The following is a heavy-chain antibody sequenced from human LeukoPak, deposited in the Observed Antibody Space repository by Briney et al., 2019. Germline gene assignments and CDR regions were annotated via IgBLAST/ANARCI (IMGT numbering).Heavy chain of an antibody. CDR2: IDPNSGGT. CDR1: GYTFTGYY. Sequence: ASVKVSCKASGYTFTGYYMHWVRQAPGQGLEWMGRIDPNSGGTNYAQKFQGRVTMTRDTFISTAYMELSRLRSDDTAVYYCARGRREINWFDPWGQGTLVTVSS. CDR3: ARGRREINWFDP. V-gene: IGHV1-2*06. J-gene: IGHJ5*02.